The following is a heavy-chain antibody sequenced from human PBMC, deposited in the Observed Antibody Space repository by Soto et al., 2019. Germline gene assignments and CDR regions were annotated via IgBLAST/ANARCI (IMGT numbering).Heavy chain of an antibody. J-gene: IGHJ4*02. Sequence: EVQLLESGGGLVQPGGSLRLSCAASGFTFSTYGMSWVRQAPGKGLEWVSIISGRGGSTYYADTVKGRFTISRDNSKNTLYLQTNSLRAEDTAVYYCAKDPATIAVAGTFDFWGQGTLVIVSS. CDR3: AKDPATIAVAGTFDF. CDR1: GFTFSTYG. V-gene: IGHV3-23*01. CDR2: ISGRGGST. D-gene: IGHD6-19*01.